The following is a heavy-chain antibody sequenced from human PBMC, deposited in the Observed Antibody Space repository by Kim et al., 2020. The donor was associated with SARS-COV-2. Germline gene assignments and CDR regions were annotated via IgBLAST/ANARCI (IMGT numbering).Heavy chain of an antibody. D-gene: IGHD2-15*01. J-gene: IGHJ2*01. V-gene: IGHV4-39*01. CDR1: GGSISSSSYY. CDR3: ARQRQDIVVVVAATPFFWYFDL. Sequence: SETLSLTCTVSGGSISSSSYYWGWIRQPPGKGLEWIGSIYYSGSTYYNPSLKSRVTISVDTSKNQFSLKLSSVTAADTAVYYCARQRQDIVVVVAATPFFWYFDLWGRGTLVTVSS. CDR2: IYYSGST.